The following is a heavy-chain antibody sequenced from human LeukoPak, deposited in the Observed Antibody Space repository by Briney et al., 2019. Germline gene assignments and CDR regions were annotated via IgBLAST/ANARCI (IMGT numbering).Heavy chain of an antibody. CDR1: GFTVSCNY. CDR2: IYSGGST. D-gene: IGHD5-18*01. CDR3: ARDSRGYSYGGNWFDY. Sequence: GGSLRLSCAASGFTVSCNYMSWVRQAPGKGLEWVSVIYSGGSTHYADSVKGRFTISRDNSKNTLYLQMNSLRAEDTAVYYCARDSRGYSYGGNWFDYWGQGTLVTVSS. J-gene: IGHJ4*02. V-gene: IGHV3-66*01.